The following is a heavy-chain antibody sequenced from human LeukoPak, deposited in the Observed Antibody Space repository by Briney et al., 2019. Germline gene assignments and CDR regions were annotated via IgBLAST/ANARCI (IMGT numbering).Heavy chain of an antibody. Sequence: GGSLRLSCAASGFTFSRYGMTWVRQAPGKGLEWVSSISESGGTTHYADSVKGRFTIYRENSKNTLYMQMNSLRAEDTAVYYCAKGGIFYFDYWGQGTLVTVSS. CDR1: GFTFSRYG. V-gene: IGHV3-23*01. CDR2: ISESGGTT. D-gene: IGHD1-14*01. CDR3: AKGGIFYFDY. J-gene: IGHJ4*02.